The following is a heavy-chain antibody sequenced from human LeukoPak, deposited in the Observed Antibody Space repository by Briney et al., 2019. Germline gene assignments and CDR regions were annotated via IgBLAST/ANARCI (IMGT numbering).Heavy chain of an antibody. J-gene: IGHJ4*02. Sequence: GGSLRLSCAASGFTFSNYAMSWVRQAPGKGLEWVSAIGENGVGTYYADSVKGRFAISRDNSKSMLYLQMNSLRAEDTAVYYCAKTSGGNYWGQGTLVTVSS. D-gene: IGHD2-15*01. CDR3: AKTSGGNY. CDR1: GFTFSNYA. CDR2: IGENGVGT. V-gene: IGHV3-23*01.